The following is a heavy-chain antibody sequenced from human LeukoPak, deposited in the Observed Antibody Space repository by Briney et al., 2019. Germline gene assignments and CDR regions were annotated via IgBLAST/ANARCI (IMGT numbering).Heavy chain of an antibody. CDR2: ISAYNGNT. Sequence: ASVKVSCKASGYTFTSYGISWVRHAPGQGLEWMGWISAYNGNTNYAQKLQGRVTMTTDTSTSTAYMELRSLRSDDTAVYYCARADYDILTGYSDDAFDIWGQGTMVTVSS. J-gene: IGHJ3*02. CDR1: GYTFTSYG. CDR3: ARADYDILTGYSDDAFDI. V-gene: IGHV1-18*04. D-gene: IGHD3-9*01.